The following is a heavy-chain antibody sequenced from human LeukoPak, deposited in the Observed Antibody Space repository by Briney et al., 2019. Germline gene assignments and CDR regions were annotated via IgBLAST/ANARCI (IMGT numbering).Heavy chain of an antibody. CDR2: IKQDGSDK. D-gene: IGHD3-22*01. CDR1: GFTFSSYW. CDR3: AKESAKYYYDSSGYPTVD. Sequence: QAGGSLRLSCAGSGFTFSSYWMTWVRQAPGKGLEWVASIKQDGSDKTYADSVKGRFTISRDNSKNTLYLQMNSLRAEDTAVYYCAKESAKYYYDSSGYPTVDWGQGTLVTVSS. J-gene: IGHJ4*02. V-gene: IGHV3-7*05.